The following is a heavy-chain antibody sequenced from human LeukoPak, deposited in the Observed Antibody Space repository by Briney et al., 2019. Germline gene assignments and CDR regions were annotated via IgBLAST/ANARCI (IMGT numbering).Heavy chain of an antibody. CDR2: IYTSGST. J-gene: IGHJ4*02. V-gene: IGHV4-61*02. CDR3: AREDGYNQGVDY. D-gene: IGHD5-24*01. CDR1: GGSISSGSYY. Sequence: KSSETLSLTCTVSGGSISSGSYYWSWIRQPAGKGLEWIGRIYTSGSTNYNPSLKSRVTISVDTSKNQFSLKLSSVTAADTAVYYCAREDGYNQGVDYWGQGTLVTVSS.